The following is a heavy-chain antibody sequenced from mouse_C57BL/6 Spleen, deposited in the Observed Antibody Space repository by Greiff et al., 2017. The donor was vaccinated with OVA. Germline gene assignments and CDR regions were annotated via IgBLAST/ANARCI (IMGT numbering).Heavy chain of an antibody. CDR2: ISDGGSYT. Sequence: EVKLMESGGGLVKPGGSLKLSCAASGFTFSSYAMSWVRQTPEKRLEWVATISDGGSYTYYPDNVKGRFTISRDNAKNNLYLQMSHLKSEDTAMYYCARDRVVDYWCQGTTLTVSS. D-gene: IGHD3-1*01. CDR3: ARDRVVDY. CDR1: GFTFSSYA. V-gene: IGHV5-4*01. J-gene: IGHJ2*01.